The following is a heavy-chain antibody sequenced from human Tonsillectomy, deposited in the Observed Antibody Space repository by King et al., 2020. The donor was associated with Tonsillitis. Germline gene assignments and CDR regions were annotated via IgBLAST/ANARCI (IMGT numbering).Heavy chain of an antibody. D-gene: IGHD4-17*01. CDR2: INPNSGVT. CDR1: GYTFTGYY. V-gene: IGHV1-2*02. CDR3: ARGSSRPDYGDYEGGFDP. J-gene: IGHJ5*02. Sequence: VQLVQSGAEVKKPGASVKVSCKASGYTFTGYYMHWVRQAPGQGLEWMGWINPNSGVTNYAQNFQGRVTMTRDTSISTAYMELSRLRSDDTAVYYCARGSSRPDYGDYEGGFDPWGQGTLVTVSS.